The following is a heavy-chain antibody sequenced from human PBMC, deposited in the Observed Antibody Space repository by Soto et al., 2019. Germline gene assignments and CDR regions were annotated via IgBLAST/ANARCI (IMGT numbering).Heavy chain of an antibody. D-gene: IGHD3-3*01. J-gene: IGHJ5*02. CDR1: GYTFTSYA. CDR2: INAGNGNT. CDR3: ARVIKILGGFDP. Sequence: ASVKVSCKASGYTFTSYAMHWVRQAPGQRLEWMGWINAGNGNTKYSQKFQGRVTITRDTSASTAYMELSSLRSEDTAVYYCARVIKILGGFDPWGQGTLVTVSS. V-gene: IGHV1-3*01.